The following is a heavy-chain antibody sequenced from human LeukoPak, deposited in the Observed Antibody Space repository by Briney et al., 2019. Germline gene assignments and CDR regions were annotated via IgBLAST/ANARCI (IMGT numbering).Heavy chain of an antibody. CDR3: AKDLRSSTSCYFLDY. CDR2: ISSSSTYI. D-gene: IGHD2-2*01. V-gene: IGHV3-21*04. J-gene: IGHJ4*02. CDR1: GFSFSSYT. Sequence: AGGSLRLSCAASGFSFSSYTINWVRQAPGKGLEWVSSISSSSTYIYYADSVKGRFTISRDNAKNTLYLQMNSLRAEDTAVYYCAKDLRSSTSCYFLDYWGQGTLVTVSS.